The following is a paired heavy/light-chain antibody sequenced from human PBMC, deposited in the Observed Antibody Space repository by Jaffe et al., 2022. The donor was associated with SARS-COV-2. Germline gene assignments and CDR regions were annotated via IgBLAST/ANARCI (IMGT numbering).Light chain of an antibody. CDR3: ATWDDSLNGWV. V-gene: IGLV1-44*01. J-gene: IGLJ3*02. CDR2: NTD. Sequence: QSVLTQPPSTSGTPGQRVTMSCSGTSSNIGSKTVNWYQQLPGTAPKLLIYNTDQRPSGVPDRFSGSKSGTSASLAITGLQSDDEADYYCATWDDSLNGWVFGGGTKLTVL. CDR1: SSNIGSKT.
Heavy chain of an antibody. CDR3: ARGLLDYSDS. Sequence: HVHLVQSGAEVKKPGASVKVSCKTSGDTFTGFYMHWVRQAPGQGLEWMGWIDPDSGDIDYAQNFKGRVTMTRDTSISTAYMELKRLTSDDTAVYFCARGLLDYSDSWGQGTLVTVS. CDR1: GDTFTGFY. D-gene: IGHD2-15*01. V-gene: IGHV1-2*02. CDR2: IDPDSGDI. J-gene: IGHJ4*02.